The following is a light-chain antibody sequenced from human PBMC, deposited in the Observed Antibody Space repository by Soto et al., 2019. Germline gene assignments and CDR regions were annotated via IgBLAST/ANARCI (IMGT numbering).Light chain of an antibody. Sequence: QSALTQPASVSGSPGQSITISCTGTSSDVGDYNYVSWYQQHPGKAPKLMIFDVSNWPSGVSNRFSGSKSGNTASLTISGLQAEHEADYYCSSYTSSSTRVFGTGTKLTVL. CDR1: SSDVGDYNY. CDR2: DVS. V-gene: IGLV2-14*01. CDR3: SSYTSSSTRV. J-gene: IGLJ1*01.